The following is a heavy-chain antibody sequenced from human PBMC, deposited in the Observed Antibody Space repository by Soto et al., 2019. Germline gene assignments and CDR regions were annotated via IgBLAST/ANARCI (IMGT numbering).Heavy chain of an antibody. CDR1: GFTFSSYA. CDR2: ISYDGSNK. V-gene: IGHV3-30-3*01. D-gene: IGHD2-2*01. Sequence: GGSLRLSCAASGFTFSSYAMHWVRQAPGKGLEWVAVISYDGSNKYYADSVKGRFTISRDNSKNTLYLQMNSLRAEDTAVYYCAPGCSSTSCDPVFDYWGQGTLVTVSS. CDR3: APGCSSTSCDPVFDY. J-gene: IGHJ4*02.